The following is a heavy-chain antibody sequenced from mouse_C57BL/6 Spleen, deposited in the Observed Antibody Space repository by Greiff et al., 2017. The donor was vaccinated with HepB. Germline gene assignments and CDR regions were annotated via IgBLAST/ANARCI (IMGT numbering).Heavy chain of an antibody. D-gene: IGHD2-3*01. CDR3: ARRDGHWYFDV. J-gene: IGHJ1*03. Sequence: EVKLVESGGGLVKPGGSLKLSCAASGFTFSDYGMHWVRQAPEKGLEWVAYISSGSSTIYYADTVKGRFTISRDNAKNTLFLQMTSLRSEDTAMYYCARRDGHWYFDVWGTGTTVTVSS. V-gene: IGHV5-17*01. CDR1: GFTFSDYG. CDR2: ISSGSSTI.